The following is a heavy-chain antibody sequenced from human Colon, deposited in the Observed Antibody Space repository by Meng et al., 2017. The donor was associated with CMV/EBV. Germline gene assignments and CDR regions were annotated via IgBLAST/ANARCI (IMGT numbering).Heavy chain of an antibody. Sequence: GESLKISCAASGFTFSNFWMTWVRQAPGKGLEWVANIKHDGSEKYSADSVRGRVTLSRDNAKKLLYLQMDSLRVEDTAVYYCAREARSRFGGLYLDYWGQGTLVTVSS. D-gene: IGHD3-16*01. CDR3: AREARSRFGGLYLDY. J-gene: IGHJ4*02. V-gene: IGHV3-7*01. CDR2: IKHDGSEK. CDR1: GFTFSNFW.